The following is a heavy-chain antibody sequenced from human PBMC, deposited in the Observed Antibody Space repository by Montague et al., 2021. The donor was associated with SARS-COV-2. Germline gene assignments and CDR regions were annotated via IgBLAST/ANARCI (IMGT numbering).Heavy chain of an antibody. Sequence: LSCAASGFIFSSYEMNWVRRAPGKGLEWISYISSSGGGSTKHYTDSVKGRFTISRDNAKNSLYLQMNSLRVEDTAIYYCARDRDWDDWCGMDVWGQGTTVTVSS. CDR3: ARDRDWDDWCGMDV. J-gene: IGHJ6*02. CDR1: GFIFSSYE. V-gene: IGHV3-48*03. CDR2: ISSSGGGSTK. D-gene: IGHD2-21*01.